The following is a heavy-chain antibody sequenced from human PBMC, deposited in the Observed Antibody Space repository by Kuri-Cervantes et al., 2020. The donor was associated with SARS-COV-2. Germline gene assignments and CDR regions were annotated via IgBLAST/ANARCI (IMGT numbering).Heavy chain of an antibody. D-gene: IGHD2-2*01. J-gene: IGHJ4*02. CDR3: VRAARRKYQLLLDD. CDR1: GGIFSSYA. V-gene: IGHV1-69*05. CDR2: IIPIFGTA. Sequence: SVKVSCKASGGIFSSYAISWVRQAPGQGLEWMGGIIPIFGTANYAQKFKGRVTITTDESTRTAYMELSSLRSEDTAVYYCVRAARRKYQLLLDDWGQGTLVTVSS.